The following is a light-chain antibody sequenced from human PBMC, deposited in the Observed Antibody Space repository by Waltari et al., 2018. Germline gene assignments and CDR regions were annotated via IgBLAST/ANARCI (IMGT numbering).Light chain of an antibody. CDR3: ATWDDSLNGVV. CDR2: SNN. Sequence: QSVLTQPPSASGTPGQRVTFSCFGSTSNIGSNIVSWYRHFPGTAPKLLMHSNNQRPAGVPDRFSGSKSGTSASLAISGLQSDDEATYYCATWDDSLNGVVFGGGTKLTVL. J-gene: IGLJ3*02. CDR1: TSNIGSNI. V-gene: IGLV1-44*01.